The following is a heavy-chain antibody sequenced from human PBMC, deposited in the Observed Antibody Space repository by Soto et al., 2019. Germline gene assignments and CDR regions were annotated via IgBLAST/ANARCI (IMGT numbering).Heavy chain of an antibody. J-gene: IGHJ4*02. CDR2: ISYDGSNK. V-gene: IGHV3-30*18. CDR1: GFTFSSYG. D-gene: IGHD3-3*01. Sequence: PGGSLRLSCAASGFTFSSYGMHWVRQAPGKGLEWVAVISYDGSNKYYADSVKGRFTISRDNSKNTLYLQMNSLRAEDTAVYYCANYDFWSGYYPYYWGQGTLVTVSS. CDR3: ANYDFWSGYYPYY.